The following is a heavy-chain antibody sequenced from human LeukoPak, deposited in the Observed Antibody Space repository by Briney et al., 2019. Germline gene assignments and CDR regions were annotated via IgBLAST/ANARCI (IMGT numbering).Heavy chain of an antibody. V-gene: IGHV4-34*01. D-gene: IGHD2-2*01. Sequence: SETLSLTCAVYGGSFSEYYWSWIRQSPGKGLEWIAEISQSGSINYNQSLKRRVTISVNASKKQFSLRMSSVTAADTAMYYCARVPTGRNVVAAAARMGWNGAFDIWGQGTMVTVSS. CDR3: ARVPTGRNVVAAAARMGWNGAFDI. CDR2: ISQSGSI. CDR1: GGSFSEYY. J-gene: IGHJ3*02.